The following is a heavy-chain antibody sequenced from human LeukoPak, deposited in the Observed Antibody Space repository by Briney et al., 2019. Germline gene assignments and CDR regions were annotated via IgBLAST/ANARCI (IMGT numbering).Heavy chain of an antibody. CDR3: ARPAGYSSSNWFDP. D-gene: IGHD6-19*01. CDR1: GYTFTGYY. J-gene: IGHJ5*02. V-gene: IGHV1-2*02. CDR2: INPNSGGT. Sequence: GASVKVSCKASGYTFTGYYMHWVRQAPGQGLEWMGWINPNSGGTNYAQKFQGRVTMTRDTSISTAYMELSRLTSDDTAVYYCARPAGYSSSNWFDPWGQGTLVTVSS.